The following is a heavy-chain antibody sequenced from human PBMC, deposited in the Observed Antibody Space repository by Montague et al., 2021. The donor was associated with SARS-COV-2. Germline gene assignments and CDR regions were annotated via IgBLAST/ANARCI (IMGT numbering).Heavy chain of an antibody. D-gene: IGHD2-21*02. Sequence: SETLSLTCTVSGYFIGTGYYWGWIRQPPGKGLEWIVSNYLHGNAYYNPSPNSRVTTSLDTSNNQFSLRLTSVTTSDTAVYYCARGRVTRAGFDYWGQGIRVIVSS. V-gene: IGHV4-38-2*02. CDR2: NYLHGNA. CDR1: GYFIGTGYY. CDR3: ARGRVTRAGFDY. J-gene: IGHJ4*02.